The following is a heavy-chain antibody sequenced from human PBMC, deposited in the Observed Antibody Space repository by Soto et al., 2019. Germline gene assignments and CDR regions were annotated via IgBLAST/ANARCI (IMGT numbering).Heavy chain of an antibody. CDR1: GFTFSSYG. D-gene: IGHD3-9*01. V-gene: IGHV3-33*01. J-gene: IGHJ6*02. CDR2: ISYDGSNK. Sequence: SLRLSCAASGFTFSSYGMHWVRQAPGKGLEWVAVISYDGSNKYYADSVKGRFTISRDNSKNTLYLQMNNLRAEDTAVYYCARAPNYDTYGMDVWGQGTTVTVSS. CDR3: ARAPNYDTYGMDV.